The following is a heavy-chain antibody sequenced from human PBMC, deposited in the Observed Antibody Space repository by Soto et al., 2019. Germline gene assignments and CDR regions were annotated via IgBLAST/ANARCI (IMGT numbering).Heavy chain of an antibody. D-gene: IGHD2-2*01. J-gene: IGHJ6*02. CDR1: GFAFSSYA. Sequence: GGSLRLSCTASGFAFSSYAMNWVRQAPGKGLEWVSGIVDTGGRTFYADPVKGRFTISRDNAKNTLYLEMNSLRAEDTAIYYCAPVPAASSYYNTDVWGQGTTVTVSS. V-gene: IGHV3-23*01. CDR3: APVPAASSYYNTDV. CDR2: IVDTGGRT.